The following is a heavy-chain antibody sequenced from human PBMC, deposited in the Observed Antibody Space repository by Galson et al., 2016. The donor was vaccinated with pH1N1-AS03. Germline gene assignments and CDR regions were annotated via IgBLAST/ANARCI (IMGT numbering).Heavy chain of an antibody. CDR2: ISSDGDT. V-gene: IGHV3-64*02. Sequence: SLRLSCAAPGFTFSSYSIHWVRQAPGKGLEYVSAISSDGDTYYTDSVKGRFTISRDKSKNTVYLQMGSLRPEDVAVYYCAREAEHYYYALDVWGQGTTVTVSS. CDR1: GFTFSSYS. CDR3: AREAEHYYYALDV. J-gene: IGHJ6*02.